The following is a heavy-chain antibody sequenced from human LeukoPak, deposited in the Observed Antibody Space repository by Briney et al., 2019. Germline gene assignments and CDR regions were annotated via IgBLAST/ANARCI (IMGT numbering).Heavy chain of an antibody. CDR2: IYYSGST. J-gene: IGHJ4*02. D-gene: IGHD1-26*01. V-gene: IGHV4-39*07. Sequence: GSLRLSCAASGFTFSSYSMNWVRQPPGKGLEWIGSIYYSGSTYYNPSLKSRVTISVDTSKNQFSLKLSSVTAADTAVYYCRIIVGATGFDYWGQGTLVTVSS. CDR3: RIIVGATGFDY. CDR1: GFTFSSYS.